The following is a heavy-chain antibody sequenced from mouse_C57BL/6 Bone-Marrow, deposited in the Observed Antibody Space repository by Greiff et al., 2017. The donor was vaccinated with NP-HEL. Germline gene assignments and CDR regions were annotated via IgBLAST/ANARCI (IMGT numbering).Heavy chain of an antibody. Sequence: EVQLQQSGGGLVQPGGSMKLSCVASGFTFSNYWMNWVRQSPEKGLEWVAQIRLKSDNYATHYAESVKGRFTISRDDSKSSVYLQMNNLRAEDTGIYYCTYGNYYYFDYWGQGTTLTVSS. CDR1: GFTFSNYW. CDR2: IRLKSDNYAT. D-gene: IGHD2-1*01. V-gene: IGHV6-3*01. CDR3: TYGNYYYFDY. J-gene: IGHJ2*01.